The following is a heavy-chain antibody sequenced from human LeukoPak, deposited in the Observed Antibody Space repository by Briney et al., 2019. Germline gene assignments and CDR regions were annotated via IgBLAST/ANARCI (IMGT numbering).Heavy chain of an antibody. Sequence: GSLQLSCAASGFTFSSYAMHWVRQAPGKGLEWVAVISYDGSNKYYADSVKGRFTISRDNSKNTLYLQMNSLRAEDTAVYYCAREAITGTTWAYFDYWGQGTLVTVSS. J-gene: IGHJ4*02. V-gene: IGHV3-30-3*01. CDR2: ISYDGSNK. CDR3: AREAITGTTWAYFDY. CDR1: GFTFSSYA. D-gene: IGHD1-20*01.